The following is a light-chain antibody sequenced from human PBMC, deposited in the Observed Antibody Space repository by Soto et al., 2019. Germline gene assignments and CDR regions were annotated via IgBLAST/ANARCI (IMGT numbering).Light chain of an antibody. J-gene: IGLJ1*01. V-gene: IGLV2-23*02. Sequence: QSALTQPASGSGSPGQSITISCTGTSSDVGNYNLVSWYQQHPGKAPKLMIYEASKRPSGVSNRFSASKSGITASLAISGLQAEDEADYYCCSYAGGSPLGVFGTGTKVTVL. CDR3: CSYAGGSPLGV. CDR2: EAS. CDR1: SSDVGNYNL.